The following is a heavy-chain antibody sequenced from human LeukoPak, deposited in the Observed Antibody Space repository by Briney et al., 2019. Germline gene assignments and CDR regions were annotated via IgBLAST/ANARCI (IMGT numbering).Heavy chain of an antibody. Sequence: SDTLSLTCAVYGGSFSGYYWSWIRQPPGKGLEWIGEINRGGSTNYNPSLKSRVSISVDTSKNQFSLRLISVTAADTAVYYCARGPLVVVTPTSAYYMDVWGKGTTVTVSS. CDR2: INRGGST. D-gene: IGHD2-21*02. CDR3: ARGPLVVVTPTSAYYMDV. CDR1: GGSFSGYY. J-gene: IGHJ6*03. V-gene: IGHV4-34*01.